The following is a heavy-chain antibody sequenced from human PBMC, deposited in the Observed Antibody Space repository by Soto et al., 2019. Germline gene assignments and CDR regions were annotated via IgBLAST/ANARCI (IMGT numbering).Heavy chain of an antibody. D-gene: IGHD6-19*01. V-gene: IGHV4-34*01. CDR1: GGSFSGYY. CDR3: AGMPYTSGLRFDP. CDR2: INHSGST. J-gene: IGHJ5*02. Sequence: SETLSLTCAVYGGSFSGYYWSWIRQPPGKGLEWIGEINHSGSTNYNPSLKSRVTISVDTSKNQFSLKLSSVTAADTAVYFCAGMPYTSGLRFDPWGPGTLVTVSS.